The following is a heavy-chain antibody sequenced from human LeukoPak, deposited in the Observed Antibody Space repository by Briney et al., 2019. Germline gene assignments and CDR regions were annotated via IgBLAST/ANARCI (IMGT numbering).Heavy chain of an antibody. CDR1: GFTFSSYG. CDR2: ISYDGSNR. J-gene: IGHJ2*01. D-gene: IGHD3-22*01. Sequence: GGSLRLSCAASGFTFSSYGMHWVRQAPGKGLEWVAIISYDGSNRYYADSVKGRFTISRDNSKNTLYLQMNSLRAEDTAVYYCARDFRRITMTVVAKRGGYFDLWGRGTLVTVSS. CDR3: ARDFRRITMTVVAKRGGYFDL. V-gene: IGHV3-30*19.